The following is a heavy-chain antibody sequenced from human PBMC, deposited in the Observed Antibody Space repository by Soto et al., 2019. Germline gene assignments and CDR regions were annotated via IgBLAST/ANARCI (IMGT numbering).Heavy chain of an antibody. CDR1: GFTFSSYA. V-gene: IGHV3-30-3*01. Sequence: PGGSLRLSCAASGFTFSSYAMHWVRQAPGKGLEWAAVISYDGSNKYYADSVKGRFTISRDNSKNTLYLQMNSLRAEDTAVYYCARGHDNGINGTMEVPDYWGQVTLVTVSS. D-gene: IGHD1-7*01. J-gene: IGHJ4*02. CDR3: ARGHDNGINGTMEVPDY. CDR2: ISYDGSNK.